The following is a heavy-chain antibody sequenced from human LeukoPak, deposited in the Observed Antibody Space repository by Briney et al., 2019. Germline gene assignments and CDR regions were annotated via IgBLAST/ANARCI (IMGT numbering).Heavy chain of an antibody. J-gene: IGHJ4*02. CDR1: GGSISSGSYY. Sequence: KPSETLSLTCTVSGGSISSGSYYWSWIRQPAGKGLEWIGRIYTSGSTNYNPSLKSRVTISVDTSKNQFSLKLSSVTAADTAVYYCARVRRGGSGSYQGYFDYWGQGTLVTVSS. CDR3: ARVRRGGSGSYQGYFDY. CDR2: IYTSGST. V-gene: IGHV4-61*02. D-gene: IGHD1-26*01.